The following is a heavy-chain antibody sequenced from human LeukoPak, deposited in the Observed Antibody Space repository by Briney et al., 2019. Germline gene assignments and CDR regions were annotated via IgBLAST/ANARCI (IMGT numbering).Heavy chain of an antibody. CDR2: INHSRIT. CDR3: ATTSGH. Sequence: PSETLSLTCAVYGAPFSGYWWYWIRQPLGKGLEWIGEINHSRITNYNPSLKSRVSISVDTSKNQFSLKLSSVTAADTAVCYCATTSGHWGQGTLVTVSS. CDR1: GAPFSGYW. J-gene: IGHJ4*02. V-gene: IGHV4-34*01.